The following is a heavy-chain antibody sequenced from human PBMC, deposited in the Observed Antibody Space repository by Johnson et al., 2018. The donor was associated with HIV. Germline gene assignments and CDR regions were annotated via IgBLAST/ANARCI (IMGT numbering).Heavy chain of an antibody. V-gene: IGHV3-30-3*01. J-gene: IGHJ3*02. Sequence: MQLVESGGGGVQPGRSLRLSCVVSGVTFSTYAMHWVRQAPGKGLEWVAVLSYDGSNKYYADSVTGRFTIYRDNSKNTLSLQMDSLRPEDTAVYYCARARGGEGSGSYAFDICGQGTMVTVSS. CDR2: LSYDGSNK. CDR1: GVTFSTYA. D-gene: IGHD3-10*01. CDR3: ARARGGEGSGSYAFDI.